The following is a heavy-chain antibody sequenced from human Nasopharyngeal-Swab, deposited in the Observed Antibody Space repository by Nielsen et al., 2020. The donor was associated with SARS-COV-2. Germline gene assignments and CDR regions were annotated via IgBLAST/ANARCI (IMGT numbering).Heavy chain of an antibody. CDR2: ISYDGSNK. J-gene: IGHJ4*02. V-gene: IGHV3-30*03. CDR3: ARDRAAAGWVLTYYFDY. CDR1: GFTFSSYG. D-gene: IGHD3-22*01. Sequence: GGSLRLSCAASGFTFSSYGMHWVRQAPGKGLEWVAVISYDGSNKYYADSVKGRFTISRDNSKNTLYLQMNSLRAEDTAAYYCARDRAAAGWVLTYYFDYWGQGTLVTVSS.